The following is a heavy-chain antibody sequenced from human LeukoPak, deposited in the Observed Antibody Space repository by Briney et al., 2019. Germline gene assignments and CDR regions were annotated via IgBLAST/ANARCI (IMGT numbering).Heavy chain of an antibody. D-gene: IGHD3-10*01. CDR3: ATTDYYGSGSQYDY. Sequence: GASVKVSCKASGYTFTSYGISWVRQAPGQGLEWMGWISAYNGNTNYAQRLQGRVTMTTDTSTSTAYMELRSLRSDDTAVYYCATTDYYGSGSQYDYWGQGTLVTVSS. CDR1: GYTFTSYG. CDR2: ISAYNGNT. V-gene: IGHV1-18*01. J-gene: IGHJ4*02.